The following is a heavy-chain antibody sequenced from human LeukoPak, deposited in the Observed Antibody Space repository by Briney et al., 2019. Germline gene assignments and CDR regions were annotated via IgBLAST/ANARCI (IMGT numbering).Heavy chain of an antibody. J-gene: IGHJ4*02. D-gene: IGHD2-15*01. Sequence: ASVKVSCKASGYTFTSYGISWVRQAPGQGLEWRGWISAYNGNTNYAHKLQGRVTMTTDTSTSTAYMGLRSLRSDDTAVYYCARVDGYCSGGSCRHFDYWGQGTLVTVSS. V-gene: IGHV1-18*01. CDR1: GYTFTSYG. CDR3: ARVDGYCSGGSCRHFDY. CDR2: ISAYNGNT.